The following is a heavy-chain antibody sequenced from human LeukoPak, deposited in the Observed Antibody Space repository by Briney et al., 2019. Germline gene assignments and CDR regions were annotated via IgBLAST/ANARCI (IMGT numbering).Heavy chain of an antibody. V-gene: IGHV3-48*01. D-gene: IGHD1-1*01. CDR2: ISASGGNI. Sequence: GGSLRLSCAASGFIFSSYAMSWVRQAPGKGLEWVSYISASGGNIYYLEAVKGRFTVSRDNAMNSLFLQMNRPRAEDTAIYYCVRVKGTYFDFWGQGTLVTVSS. CDR3: VRVKGTYFDF. CDR1: GFIFSSYA. J-gene: IGHJ4*02.